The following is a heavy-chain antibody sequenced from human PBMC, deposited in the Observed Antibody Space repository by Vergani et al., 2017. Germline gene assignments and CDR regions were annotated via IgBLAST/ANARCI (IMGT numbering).Heavy chain of an antibody. D-gene: IGHD5-18*01. J-gene: IGHJ2*01. Sequence: QVQLVESGGGVVQPGRSLRLSCAASGFTFSDYYMSWIRQAPGKGLEWIGEINHSGSTNYNPSLKSRVTISVDTSKNQFSLKLSSVTAADTAVYYCARGGDTAMVSYWYFDLWGRGTLVTVSS. CDR3: ARGGDTAMVSYWYFDL. V-gene: IGHV4-34*01. CDR2: INHSGST. CDR1: GFTFSDYY.